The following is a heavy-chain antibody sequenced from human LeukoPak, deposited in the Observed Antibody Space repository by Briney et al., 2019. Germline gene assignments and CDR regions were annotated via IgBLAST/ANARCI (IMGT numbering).Heavy chain of an antibody. CDR2: ISSSGSTI. J-gene: IGHJ4*02. V-gene: IGHV3-11*04. CDR3: AREPKQWLVPIDY. Sequence: GGSLRLSCAASGFTFSDYYMTWIRQAPGKGLEWVSYISSSGSTIYYADSVKGRFTISRDNAKNSLYLQMNSLRVEDTAVYYCAREPKQWLVPIDYWGQGTLVTVSS. CDR1: GFTFSDYY. D-gene: IGHD6-19*01.